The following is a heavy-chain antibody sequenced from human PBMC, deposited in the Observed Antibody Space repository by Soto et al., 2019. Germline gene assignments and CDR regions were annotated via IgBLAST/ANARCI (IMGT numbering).Heavy chain of an antibody. Sequence: EVVLLESGGGLEQPGGSLRLSCAASGFIFENFGMSWVRQAPGKGLEWISSISGSGFKKYYADSVKGRFTISRDNSKSTLFLQMNSLRADDTAVYYCAKEFQWELHAFDIWGQGTMVTVSS. CDR1: GFIFENFG. D-gene: IGHD1-26*01. J-gene: IGHJ3*02. CDR3: AKEFQWELHAFDI. V-gene: IGHV3-23*01. CDR2: ISGSGFKK.